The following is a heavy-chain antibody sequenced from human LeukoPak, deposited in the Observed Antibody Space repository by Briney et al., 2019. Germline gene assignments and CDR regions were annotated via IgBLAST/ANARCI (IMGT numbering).Heavy chain of an antibody. D-gene: IGHD3-22*01. CDR1: GGSISSYY. V-gene: IGHV4-4*07. CDR3: ARDSLVYYDGSGQTLYDY. Sequence: SETLSLTCTVSGGSISSYYWSWIRQPAGKGLEWIGRIYTSGSTNYNPSLKSRVTMSVDTSKNQFSLKLSSVTAADTAVYYCARDSLVYYDGSGQTLYDYWGQGTLVTVSS. CDR2: IYTSGST. J-gene: IGHJ4*02.